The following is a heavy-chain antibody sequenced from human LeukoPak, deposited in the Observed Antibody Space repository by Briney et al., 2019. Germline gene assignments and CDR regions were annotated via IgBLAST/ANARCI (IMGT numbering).Heavy chain of an antibody. D-gene: IGHD4-17*01. CDR3: AKEGQQYGDYED. Sequence: GGSLRLSCAASGFTFSGYGMHWVRQAPGKGLAWVAVISHDGSSKYYADSVKGRFTISRDNSKKTLYLQMSSLRAEDTAVYYCAKEGQQYGDYEDWGQGTLVTVSS. CDR2: ISHDGSSK. CDR1: GFTFSGYG. J-gene: IGHJ4*02. V-gene: IGHV3-30*18.